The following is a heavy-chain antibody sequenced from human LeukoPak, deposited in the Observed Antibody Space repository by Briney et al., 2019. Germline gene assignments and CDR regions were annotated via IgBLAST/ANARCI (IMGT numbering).Heavy chain of an antibody. V-gene: IGHV3-23*01. J-gene: IGHJ4*02. CDR1: GFTFSSYP. Sequence: PGGSLRLSCAASGFTFSSYPMSWVRQAPGKGPKWVSGVSTSGGITDYADSVKGRFTISRDNSKNTLYLQMNSLRAEDTAVYYCAKGSYCGGDCYSFFDYWGQGTLVTVSS. CDR2: VSTSGGIT. CDR3: AKGSYCGGDCYSFFDY. D-gene: IGHD2-21*02.